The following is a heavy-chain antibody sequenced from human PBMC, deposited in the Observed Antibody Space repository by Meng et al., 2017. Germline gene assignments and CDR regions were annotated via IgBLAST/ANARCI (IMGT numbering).Heavy chain of an antibody. D-gene: IGHD1-26*01. CDR3: ARENRWEPPDY. CDR1: GYTFTSYA. CDR2: INTNTGNP. J-gene: IGHJ4*02. V-gene: IGHV7-4-1*02. Sequence: QVKRVQFGSGLKKPGASVKVSWKASGYTFTSYAMNWVRQAPGQGLEWMGWINTNTGNPTYAQGFTGRFVFSLDTSVSTAYLQISSLKAEDTAVYYCARENRWEPPDYWGQGTLVTVSS.